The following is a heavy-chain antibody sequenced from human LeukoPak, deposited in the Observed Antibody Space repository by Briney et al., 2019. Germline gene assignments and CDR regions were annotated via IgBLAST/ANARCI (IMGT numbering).Heavy chain of an antibody. J-gene: IGHJ4*02. D-gene: IGHD5-18*01. CDR2: INHSGST. CDR3: ARGDDTAMTYYFDY. CDR1: GGSFSGYY. V-gene: IGHV4-34*01. Sequence: SETLSLTCAVYGGSFSGYYWSWIRQPPGKGLEWIGEINHSGSTNYNPSLKSRVTISVDTSKNQFSLKLSSVTAADTAVYYCARGDDTAMTYYFDYWGQGTLVTVSS.